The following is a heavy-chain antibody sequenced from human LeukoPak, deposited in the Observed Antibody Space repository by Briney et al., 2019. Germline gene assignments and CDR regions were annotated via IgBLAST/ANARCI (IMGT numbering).Heavy chain of an antibody. J-gene: IGHJ3*02. Sequence: GESLKISCKGSGYSFTGYWIGWVRQMPGKGLEWMGIIYPGDSDTRYSPSFQGQVTISADKSINTAYLQWSSLKASDTAMYYCARPGEEGTAMGLRAFDIWGQGTMVTVSS. V-gene: IGHV5-51*01. CDR2: IYPGDSDT. CDR3: ARPGEEGTAMGLRAFDI. CDR1: GYSFTGYW. D-gene: IGHD5-18*01.